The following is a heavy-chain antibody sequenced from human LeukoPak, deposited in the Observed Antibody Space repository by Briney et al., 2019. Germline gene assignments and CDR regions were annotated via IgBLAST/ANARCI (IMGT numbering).Heavy chain of an antibody. V-gene: IGHV3-53*01. D-gene: IGHD3-10*01. Sequence: GGSLTLSCAASGFTVSSHYMIWVRQAPGKGREWVSVIDSGGSTYYADSVKGRFTISRDNSKNTLYLQMNSLRAEDTAVYYCARGVWFGELLGDYWGQGTLVTVSS. J-gene: IGHJ4*02. CDR1: GFTVSSHY. CDR2: IDSGGST. CDR3: ARGVWFGELLGDY.